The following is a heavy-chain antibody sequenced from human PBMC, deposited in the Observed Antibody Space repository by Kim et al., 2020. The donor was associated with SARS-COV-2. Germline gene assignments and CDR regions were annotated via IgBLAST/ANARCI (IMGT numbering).Heavy chain of an antibody. CDR1: GFTFSDYY. CDR2: ISSSGSTI. Sequence: GGSLRLSCAASGFTFSDYYMSWIRQAPGKGLEWVSYISSSGSTIYYADSVKGRFTISRDNAKNSLYLQMNSLRAEDTAVYYCARTAGRGYSLKLFDYWGQGTLVTVSS. V-gene: IGHV3-11*01. CDR3: ARTAGRGYSLKLFDY. J-gene: IGHJ4*02. D-gene: IGHD5-18*01.